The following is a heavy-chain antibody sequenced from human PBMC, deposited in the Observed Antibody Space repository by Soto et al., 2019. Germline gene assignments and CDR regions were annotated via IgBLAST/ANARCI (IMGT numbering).Heavy chain of an antibody. CDR2: IYTSGST. D-gene: IGHD3-3*01. CDR1: GGSISSYY. V-gene: IGHV4-4*07. CDR3: ARVHYDFRYGGGYGMDV. Sequence: SETLSLTCTVSGGSISSYYWSWIRQPAGKGLEWIGRIYTSGSTNYNPSLKSRVTMSVDTSKNQFSLKLSSVTAADTAVYYCARVHYDFRYGGGYGMDVWGQGTTVTVSS. J-gene: IGHJ6*02.